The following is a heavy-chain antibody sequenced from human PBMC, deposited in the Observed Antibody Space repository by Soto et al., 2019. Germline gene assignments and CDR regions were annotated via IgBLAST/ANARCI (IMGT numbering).Heavy chain of an antibody. D-gene: IGHD6-13*01. Sequence: GSGATLVNPTQTLTLTCTFSGFSLSTSGVGVGWIRQPPGKALEWLALIYWDDDKRYSPSLKSRLTITKDTSKNQVVLTMTNMDPVDTATYYCAHRGLLIAAAGTWLDIWGQGTMVTVSS. J-gene: IGHJ3*02. CDR2: IYWDDDK. V-gene: IGHV2-5*02. CDR1: GFSLSTSGVG. CDR3: AHRGLLIAAAGTWLDI.